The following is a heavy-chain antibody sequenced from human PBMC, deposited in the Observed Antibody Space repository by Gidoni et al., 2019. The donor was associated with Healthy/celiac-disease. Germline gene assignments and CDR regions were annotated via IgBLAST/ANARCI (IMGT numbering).Heavy chain of an antibody. J-gene: IGHJ4*02. D-gene: IGHD6-6*01. CDR2: INSDGSST. CDR1: GFTFSSYW. Sequence: EVQLVESGGGLVQPGGSLRLSCAASGFTFSSYWMHWVRQAPGKGLVWVSRINSDGSSTSYADSVKGRFTISRDNAKNTLYLQMNSLRAEDTAVYYCARDQVASIAARLPDYWGQGTLVTVSS. CDR3: ARDQVASIAARLPDY. V-gene: IGHV3-74*01.